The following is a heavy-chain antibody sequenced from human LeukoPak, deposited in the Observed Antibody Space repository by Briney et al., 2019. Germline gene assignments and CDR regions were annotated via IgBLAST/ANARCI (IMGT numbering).Heavy chain of an antibody. V-gene: IGHV3-23*01. Sequence: PRGSLRLSCAASGFTFSSYAMSWVRQATGKGMEWVSAISCSDGSTYYADSVKGRFTISKDNSKNTLYLQMNSLRAEDTAVYYCAKERDGYNPRPYYFDYWGQGTLVTVSS. D-gene: IGHD5-24*01. CDR3: AKERDGYNPRPYYFDY. J-gene: IGHJ4*02. CDR1: GFTFSSYA. CDR2: ISCSDGST.